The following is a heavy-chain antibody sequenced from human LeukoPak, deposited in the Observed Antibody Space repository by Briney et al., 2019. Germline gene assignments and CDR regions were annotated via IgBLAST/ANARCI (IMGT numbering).Heavy chain of an antibody. Sequence: PGGSLRLSCAASGFTFSTYGMHWVRQAPGKGLEWVAFIRYDGSNKYCADSVKGRFTISRDNSKNTLYLQMNSLRAEDTAVYYCAKEHAPDSSGYPNWFDPWGQGTLVTVSS. CDR1: GFTFSTYG. V-gene: IGHV3-30*02. CDR3: AKEHAPDSSGYPNWFDP. J-gene: IGHJ5*02. D-gene: IGHD3-22*01. CDR2: IRYDGSNK.